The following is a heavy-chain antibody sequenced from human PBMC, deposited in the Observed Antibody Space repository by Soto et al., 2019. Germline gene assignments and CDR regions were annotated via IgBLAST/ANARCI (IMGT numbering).Heavy chain of an antibody. J-gene: IGHJ4*02. Sequence: QLQLQESGPGLVKPSETLSLTCTVSGGSISSSSYYWGWIRQPPGKGLEWIGSIYYSGSTYYNPSPKSRVTISVDTSKNPFSLKLSSVTAADTAVYYCARLPSTLYYYDRSGYRPLDYWGQGTLVTVSS. CDR2: IYYSGST. V-gene: IGHV4-39*01. CDR3: ARLPSTLYYYDRSGYRPLDY. CDR1: GGSISSSSYY. D-gene: IGHD3-22*01.